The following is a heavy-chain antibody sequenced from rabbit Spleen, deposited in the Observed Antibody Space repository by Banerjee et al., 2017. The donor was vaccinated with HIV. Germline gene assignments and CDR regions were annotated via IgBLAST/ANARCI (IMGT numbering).Heavy chain of an antibody. V-gene: IGHV1S43*01. J-gene: IGHJ4*01. CDR1: GIDFSSTYW. CDR2: IYTSSGTT. CDR3: ARDGDL. Sequence: QEQLVESGGGLVRPGGTLTVTCKASGIDFSSTYWIYWVRQAPGKGLEWIACIYTSSGTTWYASWAKGRFTIARSSSRNTVTLQLTSLTAADTATYFCARDGDLWGPGTLVTVS.